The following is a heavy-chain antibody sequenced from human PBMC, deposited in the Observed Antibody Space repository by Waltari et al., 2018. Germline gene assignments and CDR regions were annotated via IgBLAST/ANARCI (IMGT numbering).Heavy chain of an antibody. D-gene: IGHD6-19*01. CDR3: ARWQQWPVRAFDY. CDR2: IYSGGST. V-gene: IGHV3-53*01. J-gene: IGHJ4*02. CDR1: GFIVSSNY. Sequence: EVQLVESGGGLIQPGGSLRLSCAASGFIVSSNYMSWVRQAPGMGLEWVSLIYSGGSTYYADSVKGRFTISRDNSKNTLYLQMDSLSVEDTAVYYCARWQQWPVRAFDYWGQGTLATVSS.